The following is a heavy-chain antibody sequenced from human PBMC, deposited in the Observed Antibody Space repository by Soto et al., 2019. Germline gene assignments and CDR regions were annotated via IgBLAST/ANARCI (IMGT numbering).Heavy chain of an antibody. Sequence: SLRLSCAASGFTFSDYYMNWIRQAPGKGLEWLSYISSTGYTIYYADSVKGRFTISRDNAKNSLYLQMNSLRAEDTAVYYCASGPDWYFDLWGRGTLVTVPQ. CDR1: GFTFSDYY. J-gene: IGHJ2*01. V-gene: IGHV3-11*01. CDR2: ISSTGYTI. CDR3: ASGPDWYFDL.